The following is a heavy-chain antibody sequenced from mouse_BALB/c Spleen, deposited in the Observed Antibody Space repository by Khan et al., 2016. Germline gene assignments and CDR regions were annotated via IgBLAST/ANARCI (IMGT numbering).Heavy chain of an antibody. D-gene: IGHD2-1*01. CDR2: IYTGNSNT. CDR1: GYTFTSYW. V-gene: IGHV1-5*01. J-gene: IGHJ4*01. CDR3: TDGNYFYAMDY. Sequence: VQLQQSGTVLARPGASVKMSCKASGYTFTSYWMHWVKQRPGQGLEWIGAIYTGNSNTSYNQKFKGRATLTAVTSTSTAYMELISLTNEDSAVSYCTDGNYFYAMDYWGQGTSVTVSS.